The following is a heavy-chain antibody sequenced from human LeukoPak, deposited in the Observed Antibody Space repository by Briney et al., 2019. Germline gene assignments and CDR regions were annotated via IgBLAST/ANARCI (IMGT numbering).Heavy chain of an antibody. Sequence: GESLRLSCAAPGFTFRTSALTWVRQAPRKGLEWVSGISAKGGITYYADSVKGRFTVSRDNSKNTLYLQMNSLTAEDTAVYYCAKERERGSVAAVELDYWGQGALVIVSS. CDR3: AKERERGSVAAVELDY. V-gene: IGHV3-23*01. D-gene: IGHD2-8*02. J-gene: IGHJ4*02. CDR1: GFTFRTSA. CDR2: ISAKGGIT.